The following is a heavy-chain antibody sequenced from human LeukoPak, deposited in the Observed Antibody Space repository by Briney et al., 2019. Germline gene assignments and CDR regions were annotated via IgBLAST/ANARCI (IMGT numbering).Heavy chain of an antibody. CDR1: GYTFTGYY. V-gene: IGHV1-2*02. CDR2: INPNSGGT. J-gene: IGHJ4*02. Sequence: ASVKVSCKASGYTFTGYYMHWVRQDPGQGLEWMGWINPNSGGTNYAQKFQGRVTMTRDTSISTAYMELSRLRSDDTAVYYCARGGEGSGSIYFDYWGQGTLVTVSS. D-gene: IGHD3-10*01. CDR3: ARGGEGSGSIYFDY.